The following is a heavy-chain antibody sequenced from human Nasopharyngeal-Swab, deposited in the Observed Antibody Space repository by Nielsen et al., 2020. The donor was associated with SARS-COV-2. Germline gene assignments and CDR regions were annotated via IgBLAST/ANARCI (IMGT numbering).Heavy chain of an antibody. D-gene: IGHD2-15*01. Sequence: LKISCAASAFTLSNYYITWVRQAPGKGLEWVANIKKDGSARFYVDSVKGRFTISRDNAKNSLYLQMNSLRAEDTAVYYCAREGIEAGRDDAFDIWGQGTMVTVSS. V-gene: IGHV3-7*05. CDR3: AREGIEAGRDDAFDI. CDR2: IKKDGSAR. CDR1: AFTLSNYY. J-gene: IGHJ3*02.